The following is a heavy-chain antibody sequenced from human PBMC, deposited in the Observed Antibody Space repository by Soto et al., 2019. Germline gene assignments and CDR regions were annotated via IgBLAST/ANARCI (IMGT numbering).Heavy chain of an antibody. J-gene: IGHJ6*02. D-gene: IGHD1-26*01. CDR1: GFTFSSYA. Sequence: EVQLLESGGGLVQPGGSLRLSCAASGFTFSSYAMSWVRQAPGKGLEWVSAISGSGGSTYHADSVKGRLTISRDNSKNTLYLQVNSLRAEDTAVYYCAKDPPPGRGGTFYYYYRMDVWGQGTTVTVSS. CDR2: ISGSGGST. V-gene: IGHV3-23*01. CDR3: AKDPPPGRGGTFYYYYRMDV.